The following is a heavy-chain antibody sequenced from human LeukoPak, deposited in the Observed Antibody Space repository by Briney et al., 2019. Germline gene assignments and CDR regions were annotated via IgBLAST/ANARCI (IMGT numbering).Heavy chain of an antibody. V-gene: IGHV3-23*01. CDR3: AKDLRIAVAGTTRAGSSGMDV. CDR1: GFTFSSYA. D-gene: IGHD6-19*01. CDR2: ISGSGGST. J-gene: IGHJ6*02. Sequence: GGSLRLSCAASGFTFSSYAMSWVRQAPGKGLEWVSAISGSGGSTYYADSVKGRFTISRDNSKNTLYLQMNSLRAEDTAVYYCAKDLRIAVAGTTRAGSSGMDVWGQGTTVTVSS.